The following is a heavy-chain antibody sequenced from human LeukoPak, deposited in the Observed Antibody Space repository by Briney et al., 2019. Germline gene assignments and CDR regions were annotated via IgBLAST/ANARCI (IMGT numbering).Heavy chain of an antibody. D-gene: IGHD1-26*01. V-gene: IGHV3-48*01. CDR3: AKHGYGGFVGFNY. CDR2: ISSSSSTI. J-gene: IGHJ4*02. Sequence: GGSLRLSCAASEFTFSSYSMNWVRQAPGKGLEWVSYISSSSSTIYYADSVKGRFTISRDNSKNTLYLQMNSLRAEDTAIYYCAKHGYGGFVGFNYWGQGTLVTVSS. CDR1: EFTFSSYS.